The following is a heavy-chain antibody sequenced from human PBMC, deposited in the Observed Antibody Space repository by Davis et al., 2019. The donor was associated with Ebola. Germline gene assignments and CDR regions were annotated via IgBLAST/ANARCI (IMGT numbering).Heavy chain of an antibody. CDR3: ARGGSPAMFKGVDE. J-gene: IGHJ4*02. Sequence: PSETLSLTCTVSGVSIIDHYWSCIRQSPGKGLEWIGYIDYRGRSTYKPSLRSRITMSVDTSKNQFSPKLKSITAADTAVYYCARGGSPAMFKGVDEWGQGTLVTVAS. CDR1: GVSIIDHY. CDR2: IDYRGRS. D-gene: IGHD2-2*01. V-gene: IGHV4-59*11.